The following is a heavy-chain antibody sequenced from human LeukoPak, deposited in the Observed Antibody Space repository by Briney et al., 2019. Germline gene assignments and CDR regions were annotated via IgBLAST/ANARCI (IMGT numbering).Heavy chain of an antibody. D-gene: IGHD2-15*01. V-gene: IGHV4-59*01. CDR2: IYYSGST. CDR1: GGSISSSY. CDR3: ARENSGGSPPYYFDY. Sequence: SETLSLTCTISGGSISSSYRSWIRQPPGKGLEWIGYIYYSGSTNYNPSLKSRVTISVDTSKNQFSLKLSSVTAADTAVYYCARENSGGSPPYYFDYWGQGTLVTVSS. J-gene: IGHJ4*02.